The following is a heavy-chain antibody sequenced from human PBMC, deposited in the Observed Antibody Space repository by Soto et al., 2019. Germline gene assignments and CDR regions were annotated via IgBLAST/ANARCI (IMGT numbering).Heavy chain of an antibody. D-gene: IGHD3-22*01. CDR1: YFHGSSIY. CDR2: IYSGGST. Sequence: SLSVSSASSYFHGSSIYMILLLPAPGKGLEWVSVIYSGGSTYYADSVKGRFTISRDNSKNTLYLQMNSLRAEDTAVYYCARGKEYYDSSGYYYERHYYFGMDGWGHGNTVTFAS. V-gene: IGHV3-53*01. J-gene: IGHJ6*02. CDR3: ARGKEYYDSSGYYYERHYYFGMDG.